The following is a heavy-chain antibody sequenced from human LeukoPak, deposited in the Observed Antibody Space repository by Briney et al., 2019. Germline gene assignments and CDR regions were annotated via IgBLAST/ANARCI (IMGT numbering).Heavy chain of an antibody. Sequence: SVKVSCKASGGTFSSYAISWVRQAPGQGLEWMGGIIPIFGTANYAQKFQGRVTITTDESTSTAYMELSSLRSEDTAVYYCARARDGYNYDYYYYMDVWGKGTTVTVSS. CDR2: IIPIFGTA. CDR3: ARARDGYNYDYYYYMDV. V-gene: IGHV1-69*05. CDR1: GGTFSSYA. J-gene: IGHJ6*03. D-gene: IGHD5-24*01.